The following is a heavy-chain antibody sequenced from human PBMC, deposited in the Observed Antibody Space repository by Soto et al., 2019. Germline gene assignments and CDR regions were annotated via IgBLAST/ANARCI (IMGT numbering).Heavy chain of an antibody. CDR1: GFTFDDYA. J-gene: IGHJ6*02. V-gene: IGHV3-9*01. Sequence: GGSLRLSCAASGFTFDDYAMHWVRQAPGKGLEWVSGISWNSGSIGYADSVKGRFTISRDNAKNSLYLQMNSLRAEDTALYYCAKDSGGGYYYYGMDVWGQGTTVTVSS. CDR2: ISWNSGSI. D-gene: IGHD1-1*01. CDR3: AKDSGGGYYYYGMDV.